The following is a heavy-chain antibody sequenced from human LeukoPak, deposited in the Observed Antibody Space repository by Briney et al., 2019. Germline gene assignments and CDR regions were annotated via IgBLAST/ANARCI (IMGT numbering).Heavy chain of an antibody. Sequence: SETLSLTCTVSGGSISGYFWSWIRRPPGKGPEWIGYIHSTGTTNYGPSLSSRVTISVDTSKNQLSLNLRFVTATDTAVYHCARHNPPPTGFCSGTSCFMSGSQYFYMDVWGKGTSVTVS. CDR3: ARHNPPPTGFCSGTSCFMSGSQYFYMDV. CDR2: IHSTGTT. D-gene: IGHD2-2*01. CDR1: GGSISGYF. V-gene: IGHV4-4*09. J-gene: IGHJ6*03.